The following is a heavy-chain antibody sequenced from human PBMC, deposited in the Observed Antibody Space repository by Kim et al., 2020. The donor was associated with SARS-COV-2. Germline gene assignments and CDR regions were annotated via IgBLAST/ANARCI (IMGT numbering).Heavy chain of an antibody. D-gene: IGHD3-3*01. V-gene: IGHV4-34*01. Sequence: SETLSLTCAVYGGSFSGYYWSWIRQPPGKGLEWIGEINHSGSTKYNPSLKSRVNISVDTSKNQFSLKLNSVTAADTAVYYCARDRGTIFGVVIINDAFDIWGQGTMVTVSS. CDR2: INHSGST. CDR1: GGSFSGYY. J-gene: IGHJ3*02. CDR3: ARDRGTIFGVVIINDAFDI.